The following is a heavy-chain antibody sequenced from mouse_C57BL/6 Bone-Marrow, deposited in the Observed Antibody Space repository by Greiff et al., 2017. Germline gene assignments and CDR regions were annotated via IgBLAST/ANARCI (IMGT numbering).Heavy chain of an antibody. D-gene: IGHD3-2*02. Sequence: QVQLKESGAELARPGASVKLSCKASGYTFTSYGISWVKQRTGQGLEWIGEIYPRSGNTYYNEKFKGKATLTADKSSSTAYMELRSLTSEDSAVYFCARGGAQATDYYAMDYWGQGTSVTVSS. CDR3: ARGGAQATDYYAMDY. CDR1: GYTFTSYG. J-gene: IGHJ4*01. V-gene: IGHV1-81*01. CDR2: IYPRSGNT.